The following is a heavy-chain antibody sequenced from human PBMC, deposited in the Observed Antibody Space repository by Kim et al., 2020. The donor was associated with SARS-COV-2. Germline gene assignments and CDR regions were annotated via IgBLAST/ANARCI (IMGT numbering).Heavy chain of an antibody. D-gene: IGHD5-12*01. V-gene: IGHV3-30*18. Sequence: GGSLRLSCAASGFTFSRYGLHWVRQAPGKGLEWVAVISYDESVKYYADSVKGRFTISRDTSKNMLYLEMKSLKTEDTAVYYCAKGSTGSGYSSADHWGQGTLVTVSS. CDR1: GFTFSRYG. CDR2: ISYDESVK. J-gene: IGHJ5*02. CDR3: AKGSTGSGYSSADH.